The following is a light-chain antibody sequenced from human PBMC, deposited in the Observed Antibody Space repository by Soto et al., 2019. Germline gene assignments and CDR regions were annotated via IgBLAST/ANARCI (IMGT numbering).Light chain of an antibody. CDR3: QQLNSYPLT. CDR2: DAS. CDR1: QSISSW. Sequence: IKMSQSPSTLSASVGDRVTITCRASQSISSWLAWYQQKPGKAPKLLIYDASSLESGVPSRFSGSESGAVFTLRISSLQPEDFATYYCQQLNSYPLTFGGGTKV. J-gene: IGKJ4*01. V-gene: IGKV1-5*01.